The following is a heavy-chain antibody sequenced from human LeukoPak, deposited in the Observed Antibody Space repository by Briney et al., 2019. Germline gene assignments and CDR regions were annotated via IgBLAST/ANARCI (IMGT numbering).Heavy chain of an antibody. Sequence: SQTLSLTCTVSGGSISSGSYYWSWIRQPAGKGLEWIGRIYTSGSTNYNPSLKSRVTISVDTSKNQFSLKLSSVTAADTVVYYCARVDYYYMDVWGKGTTVTVSS. CDR1: GGSISSGSYY. CDR3: ARVDYYYMDV. V-gene: IGHV4-61*02. J-gene: IGHJ6*03. CDR2: IYTSGST.